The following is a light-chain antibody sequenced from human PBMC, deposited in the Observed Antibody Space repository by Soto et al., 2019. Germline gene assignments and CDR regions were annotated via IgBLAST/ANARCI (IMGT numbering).Light chain of an antibody. J-gene: IGLJ2*01. CDR3: AAWDDSLSVVV. Sequence: QSVLTQPPSASGTPGQRVTISCSGSRSNIGSNYVYWYQRLPGTAPKLLIYNSNQRPSGVPDRFSGSKSGTSASLAISGLRSEDEADYYCAAWDDSLSVVVFGGGTKVTVL. CDR1: RSNIGSNY. V-gene: IGLV1-47*02. CDR2: NSN.